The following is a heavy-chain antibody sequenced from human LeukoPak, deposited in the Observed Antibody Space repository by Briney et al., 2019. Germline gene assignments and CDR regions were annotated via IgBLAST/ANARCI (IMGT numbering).Heavy chain of an antibody. D-gene: IGHD5-18*01. CDR1: GGSISSYY. CDR3: ARRDDSYGYRWYFDL. V-gene: IGHV4-59*08. CDR2: IYYSGST. J-gene: IGHJ2*01. Sequence: PSETPSLTCTVSGGSISSYYWSWIRQPPGKGLEWIGYIYYSGSTNYNPSLKSRVTISVDTSKNQFSLKLSSVTAADTAVYYCARRDDSYGYRWYFDLWGRGTLVTVSS.